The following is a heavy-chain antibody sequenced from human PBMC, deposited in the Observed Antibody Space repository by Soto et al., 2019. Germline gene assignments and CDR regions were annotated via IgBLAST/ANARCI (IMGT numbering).Heavy chain of an antibody. CDR3: ARGLNYHGSGSYYNAAYYYYGMDV. CDR1: GGSISSGGYS. V-gene: IGHV4-30-2*01. Sequence: SETLSLTCAVSGGSISSGGYSWSWIRQPPGKGLEWIGYIYHSGSTYYNPSLKSRVTISVDRSKNQFSLKLSSVTAADTAVYYCARGLNYHGSGSYYNAAYYYYGMDVWGQGTTVTVSS. CDR2: IYHSGST. J-gene: IGHJ6*02. D-gene: IGHD3-10*01.